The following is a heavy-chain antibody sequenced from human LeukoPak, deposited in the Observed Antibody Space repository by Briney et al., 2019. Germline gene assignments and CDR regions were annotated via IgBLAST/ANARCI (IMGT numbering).Heavy chain of an antibody. CDR2: IYYSGST. CDR3: AREPYSSSWKGLIDY. CDR1: GGSISSYY. Sequence: SETLSLTCTVSGGSISSYYWSWIRQPPGKGLEWIGYIYYSGSTNYNPSPKSRVTISVDTSKNQFSLKLSSVTAADTAVYYCAREPYSSSWKGLIDYWGQGTLVTVSS. V-gene: IGHV4-59*01. J-gene: IGHJ4*02. D-gene: IGHD6-13*01.